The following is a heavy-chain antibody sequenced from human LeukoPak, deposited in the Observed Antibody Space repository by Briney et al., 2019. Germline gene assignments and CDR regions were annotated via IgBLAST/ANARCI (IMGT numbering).Heavy chain of an antibody. CDR1: GSSFTSYW. CDR2: IYPGDSDT. Sequence: GESLQISCQGSGSSFTSYWIGWVRQVPGKGLEGMGIIYPGDSDTRYSPSFQGQVTISADKSISTAYLQWSSLKASDTAMYYCARAPYGSGSYWFDHWGQGTLVTVSS. CDR3: ARAPYGSGSYWFDH. V-gene: IGHV5-51*01. D-gene: IGHD3-10*01. J-gene: IGHJ5*02.